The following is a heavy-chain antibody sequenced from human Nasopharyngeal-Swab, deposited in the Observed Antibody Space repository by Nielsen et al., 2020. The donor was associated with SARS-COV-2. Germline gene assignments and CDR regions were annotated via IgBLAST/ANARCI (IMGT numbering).Heavy chain of an antibody. Sequence: WMREPPGKGLEWIGDINHSGSTNYNPSLKSRVTISVDTSKNQFSLKLSSVTAADTAVYYCARAGDIRYYYYGMDVWGQGTTVTVSS. CDR2: INHSGST. V-gene: IGHV4-34*01. J-gene: IGHJ6*02. D-gene: IGHD2-21*01. CDR3: ARAGDIRYYYYGMDV.